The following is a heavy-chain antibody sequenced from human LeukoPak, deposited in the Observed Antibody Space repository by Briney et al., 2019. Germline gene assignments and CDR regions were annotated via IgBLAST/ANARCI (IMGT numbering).Heavy chain of an antibody. D-gene: IGHD1-26*01. CDR2: INTNTGNQ. CDR3: ARDHGWELHPTCGY. V-gene: IGHV7-4-1*02. J-gene: IGHJ4*02. Sequence: ASVKLSCTASGHTYTRYAMNWVRQAPGHGLEWLGWINTNTGNQTYAPGFTGRIVFSLATSVSTAYLQISSLKAEDTAVYCCARDHGWELHPTCGYWGQETLVTVSS. CDR1: GHTYTRYA.